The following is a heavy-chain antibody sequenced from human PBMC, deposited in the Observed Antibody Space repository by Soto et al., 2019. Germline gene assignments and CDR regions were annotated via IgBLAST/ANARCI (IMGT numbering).Heavy chain of an antibody. CDR3: ITADSSAWHFEF. Sequence: EVKLEESGGDLVQPGGSLRLSCAASGFTFRNYAMNWVRQAPGEGLQWVSYINAKADSIYYADSVRGRFTISRDNSKNSLYLEMNSLRAEDTALYYCITADSSAWHFEFWGQGTLVTVSS. CDR2: INAKADSI. D-gene: IGHD6-19*01. V-gene: IGHV3-48*03. CDR1: GFTFRNYA. J-gene: IGHJ4*02.